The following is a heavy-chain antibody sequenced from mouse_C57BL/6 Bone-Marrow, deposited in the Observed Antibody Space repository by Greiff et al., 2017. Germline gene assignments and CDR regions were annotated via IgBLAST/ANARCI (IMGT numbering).Heavy chain of an antibody. J-gene: IGHJ1*03. CDR1: GFTFSDAW. Sequence: DVMLVESGGGLVQPGGSMKLSCAASGFTFSDAWMDWVRQSPEQGLEWVAEIRNKANNHATYYAVSVKGRFTISRDDSKSSVYLQMNSLIAEDAGVYYCAPKWVAKDWYFDVWGTGTTVTVSS. V-gene: IGHV6-6*01. CDR3: APKWVAKDWYFDV. CDR2: IRNKANNHAT. D-gene: IGHD1-1*02.